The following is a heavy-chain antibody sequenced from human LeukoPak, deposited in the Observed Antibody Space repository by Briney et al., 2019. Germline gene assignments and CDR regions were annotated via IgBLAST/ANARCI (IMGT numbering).Heavy chain of an antibody. V-gene: IGHV3-23*01. Sequence: GGSLRLSCAGSGFTFSSYAMSWVRQAPGQGLEWVSVISDSGDYTSYADSVMGRFTISRDNSRNTLYLQMISLRPEDTAVYYCAKDPSIGKYCTNGVCSPFDYWGEGTLVTVSS. CDR1: GFTFSSYA. D-gene: IGHD2-8*01. J-gene: IGHJ4*02. CDR3: AKDPSIGKYCTNGVCSPFDY. CDR2: ISDSGDYT.